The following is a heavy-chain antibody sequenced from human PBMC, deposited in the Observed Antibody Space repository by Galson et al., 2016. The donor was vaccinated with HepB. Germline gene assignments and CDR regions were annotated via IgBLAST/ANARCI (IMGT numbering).Heavy chain of an antibody. V-gene: IGHV6-1*01. CDR1: GDSVGSYSSA. Sequence: CAISGDSVGSYSSAWDWIRQSPSKGLEWLGRTYYRSQWYNEYAVSVKSRIIIKADTSKNLFSLQLNSVTPEDTAMYYCARDRGSAQYFFDSWGQGTLVTVSS. CDR2: TYYRSQWYN. CDR3: ARDRGSAQYFFDS. J-gene: IGHJ4*02.